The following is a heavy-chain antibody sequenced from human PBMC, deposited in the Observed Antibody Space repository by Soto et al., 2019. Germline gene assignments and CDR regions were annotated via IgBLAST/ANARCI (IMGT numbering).Heavy chain of an antibody. V-gene: IGHV1-8*01. CDR2: MNPKSGNT. J-gene: IGHJ4*02. D-gene: IGHD3-10*01. CDR3: VRAPLDYYSADYFDT. Sequence: ASVKVSCKASGYLFTENDINWVRQATGQGPEWMGWMNPKSGNTGYAQKFQGRVSMTRDNSKTTAYMELSSLGSEDTAVYYCVRAPLDYYSADYFDTWGPGTQVTVSS. CDR1: GYLFTEND.